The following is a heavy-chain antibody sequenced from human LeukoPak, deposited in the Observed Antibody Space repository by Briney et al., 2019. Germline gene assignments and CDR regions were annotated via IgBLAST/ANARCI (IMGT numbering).Heavy chain of an antibody. CDR3: AKCITALLSPADAFDI. Sequence: PGGSLTLSCAASAFTFGSYAMSWVRPAPGKGLEWISAISGSGGSTYYADSVKGRFTISRDNSKNTLHLQMNSLRAEDTAVYYCAKCITALLSPADAFDIWGQGTMVTVSS. J-gene: IGHJ3*02. CDR2: ISGSGGST. CDR1: AFTFGSYA. D-gene: IGHD1-26*01. V-gene: IGHV3-23*01.